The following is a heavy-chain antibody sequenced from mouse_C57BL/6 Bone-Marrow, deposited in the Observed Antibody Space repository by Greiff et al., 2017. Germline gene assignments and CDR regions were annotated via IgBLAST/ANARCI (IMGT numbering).Heavy chain of an antibody. Sequence: EVKVVESVAELVRPGASVKLSCTASGFNIKNTYMHWVKQRPEQGLEWIGRIDPANGNTKYAPKFQGKATITADTSSNTAYLQLSSLTSEDTAIYYCARDDYDRDWYFDVWGTGTTVTVSS. V-gene: IGHV14-3*01. J-gene: IGHJ1*03. D-gene: IGHD2-4*01. CDR1: GFNIKNTY. CDR3: ARDDYDRDWYFDV. CDR2: IDPANGNT.